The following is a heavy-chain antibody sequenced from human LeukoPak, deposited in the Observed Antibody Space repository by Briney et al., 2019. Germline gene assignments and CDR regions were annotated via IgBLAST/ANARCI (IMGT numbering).Heavy chain of an antibody. CDR1: GYSFTSYW. CDR3: ARQGGRYYDSAPFDY. V-gene: IGHV5-51*01. Sequence: GESPKISCKGSGYSFTSYWIGWVRQMPGKGLEWMGIIYPGDSDTRYSPSFQGQVTISADKSISTAYLQWSSLKASDTAMYYCARQGGRYYDSAPFDYWGQGTLVTVSS. CDR2: IYPGDSDT. D-gene: IGHD3-22*01. J-gene: IGHJ4*02.